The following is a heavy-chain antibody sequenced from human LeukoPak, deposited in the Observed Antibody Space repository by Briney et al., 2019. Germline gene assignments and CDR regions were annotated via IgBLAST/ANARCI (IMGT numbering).Heavy chain of an antibody. CDR3: ATTNDGGGYQWGDFFDF. V-gene: IGHV1-69*04. D-gene: IGHD3-22*01. CDR1: GGTSNSHA. Sequence: GASVKVSCKASGGTSNSHAISWVRQAPGQGLEWMGRIIPNLGTTNRAQNFQDRVTLTADKSTNTAYMELTSLTSYDTAVYYCATTNDGGGYQWGDFFDFWGQGTLVTVSS. J-gene: IGHJ4*02. CDR2: IIPNLGTT.